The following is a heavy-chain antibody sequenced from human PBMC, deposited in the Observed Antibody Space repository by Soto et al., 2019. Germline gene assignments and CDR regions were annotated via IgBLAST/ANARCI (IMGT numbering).Heavy chain of an antibody. CDR2: INGGGDSK. CDR3: AKDPRYSNYYDY. Sequence: AGGSLSLSCAVSGFTFRSSPMSWVRRAPGKGLEWVSGINGGGDSKHYAESVRGRYTITRDNSKNTLYLQMNSLRAEDTAVYYCAKDPRYSNYYDYWGQGTLVTVSS. V-gene: IGHV3-23*01. J-gene: IGHJ4*02. D-gene: IGHD4-4*01. CDR1: GFTFRSSP.